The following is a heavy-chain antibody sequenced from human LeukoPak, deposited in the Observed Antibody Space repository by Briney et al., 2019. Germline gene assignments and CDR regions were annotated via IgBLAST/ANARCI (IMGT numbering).Heavy chain of an antibody. D-gene: IGHD1-26*01. CDR3: ARVRVGAAGFDY. J-gene: IGHJ4*02. CDR1: GGSFSGYY. CDR2: INHSGST. V-gene: IGHV4-34*01. Sequence: SETLSLTCAVYGGSFSGYYWSWIRQPPGKGLEWIGEINHSGSTNYNPSLKSRVTISVDTSKNQFSLKLSSVTAADTAVCYCARVRVGAAGFDYWGQGTLVTVSS.